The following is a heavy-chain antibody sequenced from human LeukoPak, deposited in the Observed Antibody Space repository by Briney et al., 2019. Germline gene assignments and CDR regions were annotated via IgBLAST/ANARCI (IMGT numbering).Heavy chain of an antibody. CDR2: VNLHGTS. V-gene: IGHV4-28*01. CDR1: GYAIGSIHD. D-gene: IGHD6-13*01. J-gene: IGHJ2*01. Sequence: PSDTLSLTCDLSGYAIGSIHDRGWIRQPPGTGLQWIGQVNLHGTSRYNASLSGRLTISTEATKNRFSLRLTSVTGADAAIYYGAKGVSQAAPDWYMDVWGGGTVVIVSS. CDR3: AKGVSQAAPDWYMDV.